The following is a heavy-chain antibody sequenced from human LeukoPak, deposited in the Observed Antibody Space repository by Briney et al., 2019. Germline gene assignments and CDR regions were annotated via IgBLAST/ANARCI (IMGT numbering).Heavy chain of an antibody. CDR3: ARGVSPLDY. CDR1: GVHNSWYL. Sequence: SEPLPHLRCVSGVHNSWYLRRWLGQPAAKGLEWIGRIQSSGSTNHNPSLKSRVTMSVDTSKFQFSLKLSSVTAADTAVYYCARGVSPLDYWGQGTLVTVSS. D-gene: IGHD2-8*01. J-gene: IGHJ4*02. CDR2: IQSSGST. V-gene: IGHV4-4*07.